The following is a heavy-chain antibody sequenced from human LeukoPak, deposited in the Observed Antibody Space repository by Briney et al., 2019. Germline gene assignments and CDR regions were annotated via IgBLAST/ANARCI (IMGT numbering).Heavy chain of an antibody. J-gene: IGHJ5*02. CDR3: ARARAMVGGGGFDP. CDR1: GYTFTSYG. CDR2: ISAYNGNT. Sequence: ASVKVSCKASGYTFTSYGIRWVRQAPGQGLEWMGWISAYNGNTNYAQKLQGRVTMTTDTSMSTAYMKLRSLRSDDTAVYCCARARAMVGGGGFDPWGQGTQVTVSS. V-gene: IGHV1-18*01. D-gene: IGHD3-10*01.